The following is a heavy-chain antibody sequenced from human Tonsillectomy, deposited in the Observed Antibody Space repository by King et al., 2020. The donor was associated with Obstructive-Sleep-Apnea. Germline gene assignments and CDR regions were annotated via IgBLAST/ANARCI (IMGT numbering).Heavy chain of an antibody. D-gene: IGHD2-15*01. CDR3: ARGYCSGGSCSWFDP. CDR1: GYSFTSYW. CDR2: IYPGDSDT. Sequence: VQLVESGAEVKKPGEFLKISCKGSGYSFTSYWIGWVRQMPGKGLEWMGIIYPGDSDTRYSPSFQGQVTISTAKSISTAYLQWSSLKAPDTAMYYCARGYCSGGSCSWFDPWGQGTLVTVSS. J-gene: IGHJ5*02. V-gene: IGHV5-51*01.